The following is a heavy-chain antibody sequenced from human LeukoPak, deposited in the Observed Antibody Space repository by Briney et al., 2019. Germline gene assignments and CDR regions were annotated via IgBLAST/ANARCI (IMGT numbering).Heavy chain of an antibody. V-gene: IGHV3-23*01. CDR3: AKAFLSDYVWGSYRPTPTFDY. CDR2: ISGSGGST. D-gene: IGHD3-16*02. CDR1: GFTFSSYA. Sequence: EGSLRLSCAASGFTFSSYAMSWVRQAPGKGLEWVSAISGSGGSTYYADSVKGRFTISRDNSKNTLYLQMNSLRAEDTAVYYCAKAFLSDYVWGSYRPTPTFDYWGQGTLVTVSS. J-gene: IGHJ4*02.